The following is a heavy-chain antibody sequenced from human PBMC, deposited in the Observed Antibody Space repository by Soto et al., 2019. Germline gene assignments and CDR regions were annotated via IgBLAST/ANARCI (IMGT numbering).Heavy chain of an antibody. D-gene: IGHD6-19*01. CDR2: ISGSGGRT. CDR3: AKTRTYSSGWYYFDY. CDR1: GFTFSNYA. J-gene: IGHJ4*02. Sequence: GGSLRLSCAASGFTFSNYAMSWVRQAPGKGLEWVSAISGSGGRTYYADSVKGHFTISRDNTKNTLYLQMNSLRAEDTAVYYCAKTRTYSSGWYYFDYWGQGTLVTVSS. V-gene: IGHV3-23*01.